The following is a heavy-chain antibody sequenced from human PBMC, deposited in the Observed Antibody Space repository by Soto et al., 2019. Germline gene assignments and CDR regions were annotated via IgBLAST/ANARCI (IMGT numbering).Heavy chain of an antibody. CDR1: GYSFTSHW. V-gene: IGHV5-10-1*01. CDR2: IDPSDSYT. D-gene: IGHD5-18*01. J-gene: IGHJ2*01. CDR3: ARGDTALSYWYFDL. Sequence: EVQLVQSGAEVKKPGESLRISCKGSGYSFTSHWISWVRQMPGKGLEWMGRIDPSDSYTSYSPSFQGHVSISVDKSISTVYLQWSSLKASDTAMYYCARGDTALSYWYFDLWGGGTLVTVSS.